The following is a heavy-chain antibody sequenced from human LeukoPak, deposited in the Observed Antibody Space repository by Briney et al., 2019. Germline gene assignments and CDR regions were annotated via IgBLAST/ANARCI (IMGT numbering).Heavy chain of an antibody. CDR3: ARGRRRDWFDP. CDR2: LYYSGST. Sequence: SETLSLTCTVSGGAISSGDYYWSWIRQPPGKGLEWVGYLYYSGSTYYNPPLKSRATISVDTSKNQFSLKLSSVTAADTAVYYCARGRRRDWFDPWGQGTLVTVSS. J-gene: IGHJ5*02. D-gene: IGHD6-25*01. V-gene: IGHV4-30-4*08. CDR1: GGAISSGDYY.